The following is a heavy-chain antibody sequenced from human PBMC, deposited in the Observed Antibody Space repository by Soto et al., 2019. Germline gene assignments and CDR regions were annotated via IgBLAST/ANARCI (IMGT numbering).Heavy chain of an antibody. Sequence: QVQRGESGGGVVQPGRSLRLFCAASGFTVSTYDMHWVRQAPGKGLEWVAVISYDGSNKYYADSVKGRFTISRDNSKNTLYLQMNSLRAEDTAVYYCARVVPAAMYYYYGMDVWGQGTTVTVS. CDR1: GFTVSTYD. J-gene: IGHJ6*02. V-gene: IGHV3-30*03. D-gene: IGHD2-2*01. CDR2: ISYDGSNK. CDR3: ARVVPAAMYYYYGMDV.